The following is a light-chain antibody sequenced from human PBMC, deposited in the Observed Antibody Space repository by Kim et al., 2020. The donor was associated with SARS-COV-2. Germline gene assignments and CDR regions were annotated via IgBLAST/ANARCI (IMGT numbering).Light chain of an antibody. V-gene: IGKV3-20*01. CDR1: QIVSSDH. CDR2: GAS. J-gene: IGKJ1*01. CDR3: QQSVRSRT. Sequence: IVLTQSPGTLSLSPGERATLSCRASQIVSSDHLAWYQQKPGHAPRLLIFGASSRATGIPDRFSGSGSGTDFTLTISRLEPEDFAVYYCQQSVRSRTFGQGTKVDIK.